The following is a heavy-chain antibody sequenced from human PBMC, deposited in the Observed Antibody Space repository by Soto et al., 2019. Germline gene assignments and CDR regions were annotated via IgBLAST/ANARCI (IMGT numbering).Heavy chain of an antibody. D-gene: IGHD3-10*01. CDR3: AGHPSTTLVRGWRVRFDP. CDR2: IYYDGTT. V-gene: IGHV4-59*08. Sequence: QMKLQESGPGLVKPSETLSLTCSVSGDSIRSDYWSWIRQPPGKGPEWIGYIYYDGTTNYNPSLKSRVSISIDVSKNQFSLKLRSVTAADTAVYYCAGHPSTTLVRGWRVRFDPWGQGTLVTVSS. J-gene: IGHJ5*02. CDR1: GDSIRSDY.